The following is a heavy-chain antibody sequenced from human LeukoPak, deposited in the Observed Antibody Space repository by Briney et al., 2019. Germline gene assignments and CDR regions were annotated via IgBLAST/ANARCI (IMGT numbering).Heavy chain of an antibody. CDR2: ISGSGGST. Sequence: PGGSLRLSCAASGFTFSSYWMSWVRQAPGKGLEWVSAISGSGGSTYYADSVKGRFTISRDNSKNTLYLQMNSLRAEDTAVYYCASYCSGGSCYNAFDIWGQGTMVTVSS. D-gene: IGHD2-15*01. CDR3: ASYCSGGSCYNAFDI. V-gene: IGHV3-23*01. J-gene: IGHJ3*02. CDR1: GFTFSSYW.